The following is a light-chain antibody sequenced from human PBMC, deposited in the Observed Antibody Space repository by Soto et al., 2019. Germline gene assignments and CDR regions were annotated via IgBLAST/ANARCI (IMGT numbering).Light chain of an antibody. Sequence: QSALTQSASVSGSPGQSITISCTGTSSDIGGYNYVSWYQQHPDKAPKLMIFEVSKRPSGVPDRFSGSKSGNTASLTISGLQAEDEADYYCFSYAANSAGVFGGGTKLTVL. CDR1: SSDIGGYNY. CDR2: EVS. CDR3: FSYAANSAGV. V-gene: IGLV2-8*01. J-gene: IGLJ2*01.